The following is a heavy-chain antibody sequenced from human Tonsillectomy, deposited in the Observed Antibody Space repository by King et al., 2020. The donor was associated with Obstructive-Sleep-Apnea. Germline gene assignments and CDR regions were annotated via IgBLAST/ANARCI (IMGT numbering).Heavy chain of an antibody. Sequence: VQLVESGGGLVQPGGALRLSCAASGFTFSSDAMSWVRKAPGKGLEWVSAISGSGVSTYYADSVKVRFTISGDNSKNTLYLQMNSLRAEDTAVYYCAKNTALSYYDSSGHLGYWGQGTLVTVSS. CDR3: AKNTALSYYDSSGHLGY. D-gene: IGHD3-22*01. J-gene: IGHJ4*02. CDR2: ISGSGVST. V-gene: IGHV3-23*04. CDR1: GFTFSSDA.